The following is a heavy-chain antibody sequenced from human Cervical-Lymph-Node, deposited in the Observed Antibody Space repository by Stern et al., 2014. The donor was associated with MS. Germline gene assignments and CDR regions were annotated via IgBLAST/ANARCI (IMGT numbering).Heavy chain of an antibody. CDR1: GFSIRSYW. CDR2: INGDGTST. J-gene: IGHJ4*02. V-gene: IGHV3-74*02. D-gene: IGHD3-10*01. Sequence: EDQLVESGGGLVQPGGSLTLSCVASGFSIRSYWMHWVRQGPGRGLEWVARINGDGTSTDHAVSVRGRFTISRDNARNTLYLQMHSLRAEDAAVYYCSKDTYGPEDFWGQGTSVTVSS. CDR3: SKDTYGPEDF.